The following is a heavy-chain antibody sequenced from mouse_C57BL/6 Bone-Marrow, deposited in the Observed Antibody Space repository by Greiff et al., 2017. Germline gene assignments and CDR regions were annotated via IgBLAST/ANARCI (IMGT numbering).Heavy chain of an antibody. V-gene: IGHV2-5*01. CDR2: IWRGGST. D-gene: IGHD2-5*01. CDR1: GFSLTSYG. Sequence: QVQLQQSGPGLVQPSQSLSITCTVSGFSLTSYGVHWVRQSPGKGLEWLGVIWRGGSTDYNAAFMSRLSITKDNSKSQVFFKMNSLQADDPAIYYCAKASNYAGASMDYGGQGTSVTVSS. CDR3: AKASNYAGASMDY. J-gene: IGHJ4*01.